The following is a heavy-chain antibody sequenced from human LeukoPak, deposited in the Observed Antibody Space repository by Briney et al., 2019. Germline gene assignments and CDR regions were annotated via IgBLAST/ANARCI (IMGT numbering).Heavy chain of an antibody. V-gene: IGHV3-23*01. J-gene: IGHJ4*02. CDR2: ISGSGGST. D-gene: IGHD2-2*01. CDR1: GFTFSSYA. CDR3: AKARFGYCSSTSCFFGY. Sequence: GGSLRLSCAASGFTFSSYAMSWVRQAPGKGLEWVSAISGSGGSTYYADSVKGRFTISRDSSKNTLYLQMNSLRAEDTAVYYCAKARFGYCSSTSCFFGYWGQGTLVTASS.